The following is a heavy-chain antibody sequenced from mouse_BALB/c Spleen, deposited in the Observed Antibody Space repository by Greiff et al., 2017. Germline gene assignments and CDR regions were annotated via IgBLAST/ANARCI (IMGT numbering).Heavy chain of an antibody. CDR3: ASPFTRDWYFDV. V-gene: IGHV1-77*01. Sequence: VQLQQSGPELVKPGASVKMSCKASGYTFTDYVISWVKQRTGQGLEWIGEIYPGSGSTYYNEKFKGKATLTADKSSNTAYMQLSSLTSEDSAVYFCASPFTRDWYFDVWGAGTTVTVSS. J-gene: IGHJ1*01. CDR2: IYPGSGST. CDR1: GYTFTDYV.